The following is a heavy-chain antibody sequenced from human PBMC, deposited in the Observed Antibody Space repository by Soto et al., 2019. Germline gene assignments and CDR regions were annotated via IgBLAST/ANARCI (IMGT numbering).Heavy chain of an antibody. CDR1: GFTFNNYA. D-gene: IGHD7-27*01. CDR2: ISGTGGST. CDR3: VKGNSKWGTGDAFDI. V-gene: IGHV3-23*01. Sequence: EVQLLESGGGVVQPGGSLRLSCAASGFTFNNYALNWVRQAPGKGLEWVSSISGTGGSTFYAGSAKGRFTISRDNSKNTLFLQMTSLRAEDTAVYYCVKGNSKWGTGDAFDICGQGTLGTVS. J-gene: IGHJ3*02.